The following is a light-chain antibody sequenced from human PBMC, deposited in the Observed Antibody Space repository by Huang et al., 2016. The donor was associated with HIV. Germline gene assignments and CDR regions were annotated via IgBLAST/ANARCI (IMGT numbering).Light chain of an antibody. CDR1: QYVGTS. Sequence: EIVVTQSPATLSVSPGEGATLSCRASQYVGTSLAWDQQKPGQSPRLVIHSVSTRATGFPARFSGSGSRTEFTLTITSLQSEDCALYYCQQYYNWPWTFGLGTKVEI. CDR3: QQYYNWPWT. J-gene: IGKJ1*01. V-gene: IGKV3-15*01. CDR2: SVS.